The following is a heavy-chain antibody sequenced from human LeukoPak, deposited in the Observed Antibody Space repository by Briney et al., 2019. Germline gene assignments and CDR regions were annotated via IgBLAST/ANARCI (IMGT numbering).Heavy chain of an antibody. CDR2: IRDSSNYI. CDR1: GFTFDFYT. D-gene: IGHD3-10*01. V-gene: IGHV3-21*06. J-gene: IGHJ4*01. Sequence: PGGSLRLSCAASGFTFDFYTMDCRRHTPGKGPGWVALIRDSSNYIHGADYVRGRFTNSRDNTRNSVFLQMEVLRVDDTAVYYWAKDVSGVAEGVDLWGQGTLVTVSS. CDR3: AKDVSGVAEGVDL.